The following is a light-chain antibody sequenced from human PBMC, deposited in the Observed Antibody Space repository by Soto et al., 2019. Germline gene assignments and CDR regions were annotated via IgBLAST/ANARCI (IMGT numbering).Light chain of an antibody. CDR1: QSVRSN. CDR2: GAS. V-gene: IGKV3D-15*01. J-gene: IGKJ5*01. Sequence: EIVMTQSQATLSVTAGERATLSCSARQSVRSNLAWYQQKPGQAPRLLIYGASTRATGIPARFSGSGSGTEFTLTISSLQSEDFAVYYCQQYNNWPPITFGQGTRLEIK. CDR3: QQYNNWPPIT.